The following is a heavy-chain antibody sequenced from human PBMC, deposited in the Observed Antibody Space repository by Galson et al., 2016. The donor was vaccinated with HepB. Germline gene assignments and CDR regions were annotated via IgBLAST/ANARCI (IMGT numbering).Heavy chain of an antibody. J-gene: IGHJ4*01. V-gene: IGHV3-23*01. CDR2: ISGVNDRT. D-gene: IGHD4-11*01. CDR3: AKESPYSNVRQYYLEN. CDR1: GFTFSNYA. Sequence: SLRLSCAASGFTFSNYAMSWVRQAPGKGPEWVSAISGVNDRTYYAGSMKDRFIISRDDSRNMLFLQLNSLRAEDTAIYYCAKESPYSNVRQYYLENWGLGTLVTVSS.